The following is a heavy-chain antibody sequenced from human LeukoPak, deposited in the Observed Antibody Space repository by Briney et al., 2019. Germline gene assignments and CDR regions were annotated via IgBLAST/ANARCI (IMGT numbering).Heavy chain of an antibody. CDR3: AKGEYSSGWYWVY. CDR1: GFTFSSYA. CDR2: INNSGGGT. V-gene: IGHV3-23*01. D-gene: IGHD6-19*01. J-gene: IGHJ4*02. Sequence: GGSLRLSCAASGFTFSSYAMTWVRQAPGKGLEWVSAINNSGGGTYYVDSVKGRFTISRDNSKNTLYLQMNSLRAEDTAVYYCAKGEYSSGWYWVYWGQGTLVTVSS.